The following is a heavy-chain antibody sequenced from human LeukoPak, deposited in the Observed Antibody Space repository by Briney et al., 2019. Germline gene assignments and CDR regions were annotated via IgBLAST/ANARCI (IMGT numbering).Heavy chain of an antibody. Sequence: PGGSLRLSCAASGFTFSSFWMSWVRRAPGKGLEWVAHIKEDGSMLSYVDSVKGRFTISRDNTKNSVYLRMNSLRAEDTAVYYCARVVTWFDPWGQGSLVTVSS. J-gene: IGHJ5*02. CDR1: GFTFSSFW. CDR3: ARVVTWFDP. V-gene: IGHV3-7*04. CDR2: IKEDGSML.